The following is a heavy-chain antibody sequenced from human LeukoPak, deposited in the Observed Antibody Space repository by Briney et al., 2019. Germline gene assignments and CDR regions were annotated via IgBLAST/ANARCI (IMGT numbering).Heavy chain of an antibody. J-gene: IGHJ5*02. Sequence: ASVKVSCKASGYTFTSYGISWVRQAPGHRLEWLGWISAYNGNTNYAQKLKRRVTITADKSTSTAYMELSRLRSEDTAVYYCARDNAVTIFGVVREHWFDPWGQGTLVTVSS. V-gene: IGHV1-18*01. CDR1: GYTFTSYG. D-gene: IGHD3-3*01. CDR2: ISAYNGNT. CDR3: ARDNAVTIFGVVREHWFDP.